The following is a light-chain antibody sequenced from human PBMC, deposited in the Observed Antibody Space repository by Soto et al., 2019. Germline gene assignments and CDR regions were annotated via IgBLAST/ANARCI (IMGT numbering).Light chain of an antibody. CDR2: DAS. CDR1: QSITRW. Sequence: DIQMTQSPSTLSASVGDRVTITCRASQSITRWLAWYQQKPGKAPKLLIYDASNLQSGVPSRFSGSGSGTEFTLTIGSLQPDDFAIYHCQQYSTDSTFGQGTKLEI. CDR3: QQYSTDST. J-gene: IGKJ2*01. V-gene: IGKV1-5*01.